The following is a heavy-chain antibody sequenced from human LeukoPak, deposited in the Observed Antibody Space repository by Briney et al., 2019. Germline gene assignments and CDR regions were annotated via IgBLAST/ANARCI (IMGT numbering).Heavy chain of an antibody. D-gene: IGHD5-12*01. CDR2: IIPIFGTA. Sequence: SVKVSCKASGGTFSSYAISWVRQAPGQGLEWMGGIIPIFGTANYAQKFQGRVTITTDESTSTAYMELSSLRSEDTAVYYCARDRERHGTWGSGSPLDIWGQGTMVTVSS. CDR3: ARDRERHGTWGSGSPLDI. V-gene: IGHV1-69*05. CDR1: GGTFSSYA. J-gene: IGHJ3*02.